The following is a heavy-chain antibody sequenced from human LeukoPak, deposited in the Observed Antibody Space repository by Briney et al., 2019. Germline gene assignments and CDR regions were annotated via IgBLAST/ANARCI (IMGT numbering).Heavy chain of an antibody. D-gene: IGHD6-13*01. J-gene: IGHJ4*02. V-gene: IGHV3-23*01. Sequence: GFLRLSCAASGFTFSSYAMSWVRQAPGKGLEWVSAISGSGGSTYYADSVKGRFTISRDNSKNTLYLQMNSLRAEDTAVYYCARTIAAAGRGDYWGQGTLVTVSS. CDR2: ISGSGGST. CDR1: GFTFSSYA. CDR3: ARTIAAAGRGDY.